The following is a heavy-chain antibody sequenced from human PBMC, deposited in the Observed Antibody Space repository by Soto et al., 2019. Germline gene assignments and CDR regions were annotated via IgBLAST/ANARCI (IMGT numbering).Heavy chain of an antibody. V-gene: IGHV3-7*02. CDR2: IKQDGSEK. J-gene: IGHJ4*02. Sequence: GGSLRLSCAASGFTFSSSWMSWVRQAPGKGPEWVANIKQDGSEKYYVDSVRGRFTISRDNSKNTLYLQMNSLRAEDTAVYYCAKKYDILTGYRALDYWGQGTLVTVSS. D-gene: IGHD3-9*01. CDR1: GFTFSSSW. CDR3: AKKYDILTGYRALDY.